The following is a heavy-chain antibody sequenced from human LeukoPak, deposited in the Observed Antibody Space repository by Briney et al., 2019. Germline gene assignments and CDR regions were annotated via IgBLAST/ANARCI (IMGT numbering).Heavy chain of an antibody. J-gene: IGHJ4*02. CDR3: AMALGLQTDY. CDR1: GVSFSRYA. V-gene: IGHV3-23*01. CDR2: ISGSGGST. D-gene: IGHD4-11*01. Sequence: GGSLRLSCAASGVSFSRYAMSWVRQAPGKGLEWVSAISGSGGSTYYADSVKGRFTISRDNSKNTLYLQMNSLRAEDTAVYYCAMALGLQTDYWGQGTLVTVSS.